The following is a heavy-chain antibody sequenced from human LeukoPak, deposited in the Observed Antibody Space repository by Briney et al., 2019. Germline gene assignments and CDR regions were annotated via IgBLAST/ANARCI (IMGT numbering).Heavy chain of an antibody. D-gene: IGHD3-3*01. J-gene: IGHJ4*02. CDR2: INPNSGGT. CDR1: GYTFTGYY. V-gene: IGHV1-2*06. CDR3: ARDPVLRFLEYYFDY. Sequence: ASVKVSCKASGYTFTGYYMHWVRQAPGQGLEWMGRINPNSGGTNYAQKFQGRVTITRDTSASTAYMELSSLRSEDTAVYYCARDPVLRFLEYYFDYWGQGTLVTVSS.